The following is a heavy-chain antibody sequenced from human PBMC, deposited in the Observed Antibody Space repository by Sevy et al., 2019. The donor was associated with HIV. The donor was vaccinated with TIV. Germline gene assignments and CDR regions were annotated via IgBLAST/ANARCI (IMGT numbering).Heavy chain of an antibody. V-gene: IGHV4-30-4*02. J-gene: IGHJ4*02. D-gene: IGHD2-21*01. Sequence: SDTLSLTCTVSGGSISSGDYYWSWIRQPPGKGLEWIGYIYYSGSTYYNPSLKSRVTISVDTSKNQFSLKLSSVTAADTAVYYCARVGVDYYLDYWGQGTLVTVSS. CDR1: GGSISSGDYY. CDR3: ARVGVDYYLDY. CDR2: IYYSGST.